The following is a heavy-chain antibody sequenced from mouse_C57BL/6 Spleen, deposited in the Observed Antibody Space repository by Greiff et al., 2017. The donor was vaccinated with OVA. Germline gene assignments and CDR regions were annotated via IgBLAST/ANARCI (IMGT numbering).Heavy chain of an antibody. J-gene: IGHJ2*01. Sequence: QVQLQQPGAELVKPGASVKMSCKASGYTFTSYWITWVKQRPGQGLEWIGDIYPGSGSTNYNEKFKSKATLTVDTSSSTAYRQLSSLTSEDSAVYYGARGVNWDVDYFDYWGQGTTLTVSS. CDR2: IYPGSGST. CDR1: GYTFTSYW. V-gene: IGHV1-55*01. CDR3: ARGVNWDVDYFDY. D-gene: IGHD4-1*02.